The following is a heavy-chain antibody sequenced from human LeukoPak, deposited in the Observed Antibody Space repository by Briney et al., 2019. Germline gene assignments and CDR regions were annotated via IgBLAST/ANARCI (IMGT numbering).Heavy chain of an antibody. J-gene: IGHJ4*02. CDR2: IYYRGNT. D-gene: IGHD2-2*01. CDR1: GGSISNYY. V-gene: IGHV4-59*01. CDR3: ARVRYCSTNRCYDREFDN. Sequence: SETLSLTCTVSGGSISNYYWSWIRQPPGKGLEWIGYIYYRGNTNYNPSLKSRVTISVDTSKNQFSLKLNSVTAADTAVYYCARVRYCSTNRCYDREFDNWGQGTLVTVSS.